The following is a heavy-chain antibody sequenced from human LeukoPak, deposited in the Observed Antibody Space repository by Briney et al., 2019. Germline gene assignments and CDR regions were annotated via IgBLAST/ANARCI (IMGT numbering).Heavy chain of an antibody. CDR1: GFTFDDYG. J-gene: IGHJ4*02. D-gene: IGHD1-26*01. CDR3: ARDYFGSPSALDY. CDR2: INWNGGST. Sequence: PGGSPRLSCAASGFTFDDYGMIWVRQAPGKGLEWVSGINWNGGSTGYADSVKGRFTISRDNAKNSLYLQMNSLRAEDTALYYCARDYFGSPSALDYWGQGTLVTVSS. V-gene: IGHV3-20*04.